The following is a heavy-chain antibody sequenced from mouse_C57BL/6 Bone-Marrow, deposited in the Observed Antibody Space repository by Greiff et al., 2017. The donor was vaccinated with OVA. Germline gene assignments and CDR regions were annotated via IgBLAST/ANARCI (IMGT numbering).Heavy chain of an antibody. CDR1: GFSLTSYG. Sequence: VQLQESGPGLVQPSQSLSITCTVSGFSLTSYGVHWVRQSPGKGLEWLGVIWRGGSTDYNAAFMSRLSITKDNSKSQVFFKMNSLQADDTAIYYCAKGMVTTGYYAMDYWGQGTSVTVSS. CDR2: IWRGGST. CDR3: AKGMVTTGYYAMDY. J-gene: IGHJ4*01. D-gene: IGHD2-2*01. V-gene: IGHV2-5*01.